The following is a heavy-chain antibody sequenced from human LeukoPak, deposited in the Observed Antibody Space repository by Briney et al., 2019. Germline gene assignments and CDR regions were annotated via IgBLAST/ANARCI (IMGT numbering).Heavy chain of an antibody. D-gene: IGHD3-10*02. CDR3: AELGITMIGGV. Sequence: GGSLRLSCAASGFTFSSYQMNWVRQAPGKGLEWISYITSSGSTIYYADSVRGRFTISRDNAKNSLYLQMNSLRAEDTAVYYCAELGITMIGGVWGKGTTVTISS. V-gene: IGHV3-48*03. CDR1: GFTFSSYQ. J-gene: IGHJ6*04. CDR2: ITSSGSTI.